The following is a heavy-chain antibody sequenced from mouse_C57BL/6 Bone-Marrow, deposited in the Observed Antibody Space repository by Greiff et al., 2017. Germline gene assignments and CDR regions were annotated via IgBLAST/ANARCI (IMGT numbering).Heavy chain of an antibody. CDR1: GFSFNTYA. Sequence: EVQLVESGGGLVQPKGSLKLSCAASGFSFNTYAMNWVRQAPGKGVEWVARIRSKSNNYATYYADSVKDRFTISRDDSESMLYLQMNILKAEDTAMYYCVRQWDYYAMDYWGQGTSVTVSS. CDR2: IRSKSNNYAT. CDR3: VRQWDYYAMDY. V-gene: IGHV10-1*01. J-gene: IGHJ4*01.